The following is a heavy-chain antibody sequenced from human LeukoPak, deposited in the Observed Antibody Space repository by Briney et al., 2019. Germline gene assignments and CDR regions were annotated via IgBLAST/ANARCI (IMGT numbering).Heavy chain of an antibody. V-gene: IGHV3-43*02. J-gene: IGHJ4*02. CDR3: AKASSGSSSRPIDY. D-gene: IGHD3-10*01. Sequence: GGSLRLSCVASGFTFHDYAMSWVRQVPGKGLEWVSLISGDGGSASYAASVKGRFTISRDNSKNSLYLQMNSLRTEDTAFYYCAKASSGSSSRPIDYWGQGTLVTASS. CDR2: ISGDGGSA. CDR1: GFTFHDYA.